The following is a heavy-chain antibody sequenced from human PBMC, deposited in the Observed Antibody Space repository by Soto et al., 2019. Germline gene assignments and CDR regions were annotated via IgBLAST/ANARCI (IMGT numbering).Heavy chain of an antibody. CDR3: ARPLQWELRSTNFDY. D-gene: IGHD1-26*01. CDR1: GGSISSSSYY. Sequence: QLQLQESGPGLVKPSETLSLTCTVSGGSISSSSYYWGWIRQPPGKGLEWIGSIYYSGSTYYNPSLKSRVTISVDTSKNQFSLKLSSVTAADTAVYYCARPLQWELRSTNFDYWGQGTLVTVSS. J-gene: IGHJ4*02. V-gene: IGHV4-39*01. CDR2: IYYSGST.